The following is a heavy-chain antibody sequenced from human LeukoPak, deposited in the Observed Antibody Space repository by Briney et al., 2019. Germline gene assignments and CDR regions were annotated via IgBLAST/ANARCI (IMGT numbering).Heavy chain of an antibody. V-gene: IGHV3-21*01. D-gene: IGHD3-22*01. Sequence: GGSLRLSCAASGFSFSSYWMSWVRQAPGKGLEWVSFIYSDNTHYSDSVKGRFTISRDNAKNSLYLQMNSLRAEDTAVYYCAREPHYDSSGYINWFDPWGQGTLVTVSS. CDR2: IYSDNT. CDR3: AREPHYDSSGYINWFDP. J-gene: IGHJ5*02. CDR1: GFSFSSYW.